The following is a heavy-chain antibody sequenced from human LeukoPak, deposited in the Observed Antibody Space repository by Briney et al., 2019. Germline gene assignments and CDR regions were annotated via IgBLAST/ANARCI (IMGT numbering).Heavy chain of an antibody. CDR2: IYYSGST. CDR1: GGSVRSGTYY. CDR3: TRSTNLEDFDI. V-gene: IGHV4-61*01. D-gene: IGHD2-8*01. J-gene: IGHJ3*02. Sequence: PSEALSLTCTVSGGSVRSGTYYWSWIRQPPGKGLEWIGYIYYSGSTNYNPSLKSRVTVSVDTSKNQCSLKLSSVTTADTAVYYCTRSTNLEDFDIWGQGTMVTVSS.